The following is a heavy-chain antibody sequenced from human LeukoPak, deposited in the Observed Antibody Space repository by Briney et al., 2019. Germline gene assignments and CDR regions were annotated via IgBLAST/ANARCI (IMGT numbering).Heavy chain of an antibody. J-gene: IGHJ4*02. CDR2: INQDGSEE. Sequence: PGESLRLSCAASGFTFSNYWMTWVRQAPGKGLEWVAHINQDGSEEHYMDSVKARFTISRDNAKSSLSLQMNSLRAEDTAVYYCVRDGGVSGYDLLDYWGQGTLVTVSS. V-gene: IGHV3-7*01. CDR1: GFTFSNYW. D-gene: IGHD5-12*01. CDR3: VRDGGVSGYDLLDY.